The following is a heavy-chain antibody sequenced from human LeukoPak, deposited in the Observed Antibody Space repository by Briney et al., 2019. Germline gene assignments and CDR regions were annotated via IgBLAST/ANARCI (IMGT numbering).Heavy chain of an antibody. CDR1: GYSISSGYY. CDR2: INHSGST. J-gene: IGHJ3*02. CDR3: ARATRWNYAFDI. Sequence: SETLSLTCTVSGYSISSGYYWAWMRQPPGKGLEWIGSINHSGSTYYNPSLKSRVTVSVDTSKNQVSLRLSSVTAADTAVYYCARATRWNYAFDIWGQGTIVTVSS. D-gene: IGHD1-7*01. V-gene: IGHV4-38-2*02.